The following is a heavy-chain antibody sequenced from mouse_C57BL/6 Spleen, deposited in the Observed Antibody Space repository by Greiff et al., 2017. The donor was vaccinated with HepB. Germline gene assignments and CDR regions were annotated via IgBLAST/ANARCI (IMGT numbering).Heavy chain of an antibody. J-gene: IGHJ1*03. CDR2: IYPGDGDT. CDR1: GYAFSSSW. D-gene: IGHD2-4*01. V-gene: IGHV1-82*01. CDR3: AKGAYDYDGGYWYFDV. Sequence: VQLQQSGPELVKPGASVKISCKASGYAFSSSWMNWVKQRPGKGLEWIGRIYPGDGDTNYNGKFKGKATLTADKSSSTAYMQLSSLTSADCAVYCCAKGAYDYDGGYWYFDVWGTGTTVTVSS.